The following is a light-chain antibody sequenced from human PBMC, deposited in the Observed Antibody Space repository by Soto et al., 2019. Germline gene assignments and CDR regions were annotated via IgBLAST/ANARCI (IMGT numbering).Light chain of an antibody. V-gene: IGLV1-40*01. CDR3: QSYDSSLSGWV. J-gene: IGLJ3*02. CDR2: GNS. Sequence: QSVLTQPPSVSGAPGQRVTISCTGSSSNIGAGYDVHWYQQLPGTAPKLLIYGNSNRPSGVPDRFSGSTSGTSASLAITGLQAPAEADYYRQSYDSSLSGWVFGGGTKLTVL. CDR1: SSNIGAGYD.